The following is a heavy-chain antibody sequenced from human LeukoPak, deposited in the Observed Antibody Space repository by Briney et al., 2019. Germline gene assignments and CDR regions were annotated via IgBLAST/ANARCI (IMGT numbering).Heavy chain of an antibody. CDR3: ARVPCSGGSCYSGESLDNWFDP. D-gene: IGHD2-15*01. CDR1: GYTFPGYY. CDR2: ISPNSGGT. V-gene: IGHV1-2*06. Sequence: ASVKVSCKASGYTFPGYYMHWVRQAPGQGLEWMGRISPNSGGTNYAQKFQGRVTITTDESTSTAYMELSSLRSEDTAVYYCARVPCSGGSCYSGESLDNWFDPWGQGTLVTVSS. J-gene: IGHJ5*02.